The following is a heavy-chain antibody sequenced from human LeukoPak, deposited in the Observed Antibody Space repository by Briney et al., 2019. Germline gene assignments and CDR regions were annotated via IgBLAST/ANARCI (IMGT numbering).Heavy chain of an antibody. V-gene: IGHV4-38-2*01. CDR3: ARASGYDLYYYYYGMDV. D-gene: IGHD5-12*01. CDR1: GYSLSSGYY. J-gene: IGHJ6*04. Sequence: PAETLSLTCAVSGYSLSSGYYWGWSRQPPGKGVEWIGSIYHSGSTYYNPSLKRGVTISVERSKNQFSLKLSSVTAADTAVYYCARASGYDLYYYYYGMDVWGKGTTVTVSS. CDR2: IYHSGST.